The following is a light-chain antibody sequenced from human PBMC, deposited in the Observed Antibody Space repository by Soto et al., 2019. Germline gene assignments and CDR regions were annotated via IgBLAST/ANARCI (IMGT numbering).Light chain of an antibody. J-gene: IGKJ1*01. CDR1: QSVSSSS. CDR3: QQYGGSTRT. Sequence: IVLTQSPGTLSLSPGERATLSCRASQSVSSSSLAWYQQKRGQAPRLLIHDASSRATGIPDRFSGSGSGTDGTLTISRLEKEDGAVYYCQQYGGSTRTFGQGTKVDIK. V-gene: IGKV3-20*01. CDR2: DAS.